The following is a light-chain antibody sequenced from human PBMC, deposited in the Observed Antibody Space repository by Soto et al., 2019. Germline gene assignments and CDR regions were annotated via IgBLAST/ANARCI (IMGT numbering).Light chain of an antibody. CDR1: SSNIGAGYD. CDR2: VNN. Sequence: QSVLTQPPSVSGAPGQRVTMSCTGSSSNIGAGYDVHWYQQLPGTAPKLLIYVNNNRPSGVPDRFSGSKSGTSASLAITGLQAEDEAHYYCQSYDISLSGWVFGGGTKLTVL. V-gene: IGLV1-40*01. J-gene: IGLJ3*02. CDR3: QSYDISLSGWV.